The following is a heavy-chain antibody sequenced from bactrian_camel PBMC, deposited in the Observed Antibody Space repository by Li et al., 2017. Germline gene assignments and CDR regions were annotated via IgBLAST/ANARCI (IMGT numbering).Heavy chain of an antibody. D-gene: IGHD5*01. Sequence: HVQLVESGGGLVQPGGSLRVSCAASGFTFSSYWMYWVQQAPGKGLEWVAAIGLSGGAYYADYAKGRFTISRDNAKNTLYLQLKSLKIEDTSMYYCTKGTGWGPGFAYWGQGTQVTVS. V-gene: IGHV3S1*01. CDR2: IGLSGGA. CDR3: TKGTGWGPGFAY. J-gene: IGHJ6*01. CDR1: GFTFSSYW.